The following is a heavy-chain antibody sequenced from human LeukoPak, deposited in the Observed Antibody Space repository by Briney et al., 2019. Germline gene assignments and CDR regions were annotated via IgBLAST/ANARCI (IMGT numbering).Heavy chain of an antibody. CDR1: GGTFSSSS. D-gene: IGHD3-3*01. V-gene: IGHV1-69*13. CDR3: ARANYDFWSGYYQGWFDP. Sequence: ASVKVSCKASGGTFSSSSISWVRQAPGQGLEWMGGIIPIFGTANYAQKFQGRVTITADESTRTAYMKLSSLRSEDTAVYYCARANYDFWSGYYQGWFDPWGQGTLVTVSS. CDR2: IIPIFGTA. J-gene: IGHJ5*02.